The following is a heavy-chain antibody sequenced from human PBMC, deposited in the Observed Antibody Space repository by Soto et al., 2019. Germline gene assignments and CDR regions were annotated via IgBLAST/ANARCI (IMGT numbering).Heavy chain of an antibody. CDR3: AREGSHTPGYRSSTSCYLGWFDP. D-gene: IGHD2-2*01. CDR1: GGSISSGDYY. V-gene: IGHV4-30-4*01. Sequence: KTSETLSLTCTVSGGSISSGDYYWIWIRHPPGKGLEWIGYIYYSGSTYYNPSLKSRVTISVDTSKNQFSLKLSSVTAADTAVYYCAREGSHTPGYRSSTSCYLGWFDPWGQGTLVTVSS. J-gene: IGHJ5*02. CDR2: IYYSGST.